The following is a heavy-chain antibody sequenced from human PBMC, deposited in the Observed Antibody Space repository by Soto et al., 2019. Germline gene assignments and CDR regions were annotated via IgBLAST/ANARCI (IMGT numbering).Heavy chain of an antibody. Sequence: PGGSLRLSCAASGFAFSSYAMSWVRQAPGEGLEWVSTISEPGGSTYYTDPVKVRFTISRDTSKNMLYLQMNSLRAEDTALYYCAKDARPSSWGQGTLVTVSS. J-gene: IGHJ5*02. CDR2: ISEPGGST. CDR3: AKDARPSS. CDR1: GFAFSSYA. V-gene: IGHV3-23*01.